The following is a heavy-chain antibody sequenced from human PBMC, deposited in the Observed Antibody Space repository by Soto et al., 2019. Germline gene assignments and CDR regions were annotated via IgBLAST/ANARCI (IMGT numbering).Heavy chain of an antibody. D-gene: IGHD2-2*01. CDR1: GFTFSKSG. CDR3: SKDRRKWGETASKK. J-gene: IGHJ4*02. CDR2: ISNDGSDE. Sequence: QVQLVESGGGVVQPGRSLRLSCAASGFTFSKSGMHWVRQAPGKGLEWVAAISNDGSDEYYADSVQGRFNISRDNSKHTLSLHMHTQRFDNTALYFCSKDRRKWGETASKKWGQETLATVST. V-gene: IGHV3-30*18.